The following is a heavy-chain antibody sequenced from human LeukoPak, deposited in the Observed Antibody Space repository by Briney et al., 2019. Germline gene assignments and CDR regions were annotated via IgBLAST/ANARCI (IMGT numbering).Heavy chain of an antibody. CDR3: ARVWFRESSAEYFQH. D-gene: IGHD3-10*01. V-gene: IGHV4-30-4*01. CDR1: GGSISSGDYY. J-gene: IGHJ1*01. CDR2: IYYSGST. Sequence: SETLSLTCTVSGGSISSGDYYWSWIRQPPGKGLEWIGYIYYSGSTYYNPSLKSRVTISVDTSKNQFSLKLSSVTAAGTAVYYCARVWFRESSAEYFQHWGQGTLVTVSS.